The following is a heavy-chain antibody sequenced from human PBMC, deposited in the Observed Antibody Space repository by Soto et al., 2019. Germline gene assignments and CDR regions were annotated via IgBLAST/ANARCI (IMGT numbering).Heavy chain of an antibody. CDR1: GGSISSGGYY. CDR3: ARELAAAGTALFYFDY. J-gene: IGHJ4*02. Sequence: PSETLSLTCTVSGGSISSGGYYWSWIRQHPGKGLEWIGYIYYSGSTYYNPSLKSRVTISVDTSKNQFSLKLSSVTAADTAVYYCARELAAAGTALFYFDYWGQGTLVTVSS. V-gene: IGHV4-31*03. D-gene: IGHD6-13*01. CDR2: IYYSGST.